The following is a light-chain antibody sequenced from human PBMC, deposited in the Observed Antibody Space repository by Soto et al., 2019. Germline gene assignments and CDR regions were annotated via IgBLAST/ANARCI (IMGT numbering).Light chain of an antibody. V-gene: IGKV3-20*01. CDR1: QSVSSNY. Sequence: EIVWTEAPGTLSLSPGDRATLSCRASQSVSSNYLAWYQQKPGQAPRLLIYGASSRATGIPDRFSGSGSGTEFTLTISRLEPEDFAVYYCQHSGGPPRTFGEGTKVDIK. CDR2: GAS. CDR3: QHSGGPPRT. J-gene: IGKJ1*01.